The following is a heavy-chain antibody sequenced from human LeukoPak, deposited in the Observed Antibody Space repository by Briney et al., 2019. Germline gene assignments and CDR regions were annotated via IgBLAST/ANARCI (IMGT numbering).Heavy chain of an antibody. CDR1: GFTFSSYV. CDR3: AKDLRTTSGLGFFDY. V-gene: IGHV3-23*01. Sequence: GGSLRLSCAASGFTFSSYVMSWVRQAPGKGLEWVSGISGSGDSTYYADSVKGRFTISRDNSKNTLYLQMNSLRAEDTAVYYCAKDLRTTSGLGFFDYWGQGTQVTVST. CDR2: ISGSGDST. J-gene: IGHJ4*02. D-gene: IGHD4-17*01.